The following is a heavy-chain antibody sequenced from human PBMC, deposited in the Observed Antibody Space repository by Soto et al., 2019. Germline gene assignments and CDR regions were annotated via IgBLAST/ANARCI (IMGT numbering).Heavy chain of an antibody. J-gene: IGHJ4*02. CDR3: ARGGTGTPW. V-gene: IGHV3-48*01. Sequence: EVQLVESGGGLVQPGGSLRLSCAASGFTFSTYGMNWVRQAPGKGLEWISYISSSSSTIYYADSVKGRFTISRDNAKNSLYLQMNSQRAEDTAMYYCARGGTGTPWWGQGTLVTVSS. CDR2: ISSSSSTI. CDR1: GFTFSTYG. D-gene: IGHD1-1*01.